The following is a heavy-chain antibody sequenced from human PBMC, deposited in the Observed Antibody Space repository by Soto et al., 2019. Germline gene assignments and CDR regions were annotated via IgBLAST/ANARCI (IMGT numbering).Heavy chain of an antibody. D-gene: IGHD3-3*02. CDR2: IYYSGGN. CDR1: RGSLSIRDYY. CDR3: ARLANRRSSFDS. V-gene: IGHV4-39*01. J-gene: IGHJ4*02. Sequence: SETLSLPRTVSRGSLSIRDYYWGWIRQPPGKGLEWIRSIYYSGGNYYNPSLKSRVSISVDTSKHQFSLKLSSETASETTVYYCARLANRRSSFDSWGQGNLVTVSS.